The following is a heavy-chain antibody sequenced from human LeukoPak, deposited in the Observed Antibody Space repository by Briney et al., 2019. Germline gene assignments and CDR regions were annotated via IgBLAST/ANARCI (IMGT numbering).Heavy chain of an antibody. V-gene: IGHV4-30-4*01. D-gene: IGHD6-13*01. J-gene: IGHJ4*02. CDR1: GGSISSGDYY. Sequence: SQTLSLTCTVSGGSISSGDYYWSWIRQPPGKGLEWIGYIYYSGSTYYNPSLKSRATISVDTSKNQFSLKLSSVTAADTAVYYCARGVRRQQLVRNRYYFDYWGQGTLVTVSS. CDR2: IYYSGST. CDR3: ARGVRRQQLVRNRYYFDY.